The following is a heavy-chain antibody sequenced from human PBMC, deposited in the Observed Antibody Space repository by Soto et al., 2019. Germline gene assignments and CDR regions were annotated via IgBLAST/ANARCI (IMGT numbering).Heavy chain of an antibody. Sequence: GGSLRLSCAASGFTFSSYAMHWVRQAPGKGLEWVAVISYDGSNKYYADSVKGRFTISRDNSKNTLYLQMNSLRAEDTAVYYCARDDYGDSSMAFDIWGQGTMVTVSS. D-gene: IGHD4-17*01. V-gene: IGHV3-30-3*01. CDR2: ISYDGSNK. CDR3: ARDDYGDSSMAFDI. CDR1: GFTFSSYA. J-gene: IGHJ3*02.